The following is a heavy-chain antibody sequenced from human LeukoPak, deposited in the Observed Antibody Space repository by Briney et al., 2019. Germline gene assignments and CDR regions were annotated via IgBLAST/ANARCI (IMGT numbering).Heavy chain of an antibody. CDR3: ARDANRIAARGGFDY. J-gene: IGHJ4*02. CDR2: MSFDGDSK. V-gene: IGHV3-30-3*01. CDR1: GFTFSTYP. D-gene: IGHD6-6*01. Sequence: PGGSLRLSCAASGFTFSTYPMHWVRQAPGKGLEWVAVMSFDGDSKYYSDSVRGRFIVSRDNAKSTLYLQMNSLRAEDTAVYYCARDANRIAARGGFDYWGQGTLVTVSS.